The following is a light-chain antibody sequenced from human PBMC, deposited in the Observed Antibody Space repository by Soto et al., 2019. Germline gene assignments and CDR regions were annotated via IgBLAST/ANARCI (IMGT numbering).Light chain of an antibody. J-gene: IGKJ2*01. CDR2: GAS. CDR1: QSVSSSY. V-gene: IGKV3-20*01. Sequence: EIVLTQSPGTLSLSPGERATLSCRASQSVSSSYLAWYQQKPGQAPRLLIYGASIRATGIPDRFSGSGSGTDFTLTISRLEPEDFAVYFCQLYGSSPPRYTFGQGTKLEIK. CDR3: QLYGSSPPRYT.